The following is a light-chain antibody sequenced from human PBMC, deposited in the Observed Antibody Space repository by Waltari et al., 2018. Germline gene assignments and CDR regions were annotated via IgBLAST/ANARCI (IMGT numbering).Light chain of an antibody. CDR2: VNSDGRH. J-gene: IGLJ3*02. Sequence: QLVLTQSPSASASLGASVKLTCTLSSGHSSNVIAWLQQQPEKGPRYLMKVNSDGRHSKGDKLPDRFSGSSSGTGHYLTISSLQSEDEADYYCQTGGHGTWVFGGGTKLTVL. CDR1: SGHSSNV. V-gene: IGLV4-69*01. CDR3: QTGGHGTWV.